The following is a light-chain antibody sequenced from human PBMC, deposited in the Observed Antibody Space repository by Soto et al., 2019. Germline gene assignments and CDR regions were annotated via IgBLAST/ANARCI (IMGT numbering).Light chain of an antibody. Sequence: IVMTQSPATLSLSRGEGATLSCRASENVRTFVDWYQQKPGQAPRLLIYGASNRATGIPARFSGSGSGTDFTLTISNLEPEDFAVYYCQQHSHWPPWTLGQGTKVDIK. CDR2: GAS. CDR3: QQHSHWPPWT. V-gene: IGKV3-11*01. J-gene: IGKJ1*01. CDR1: ENVRTF.